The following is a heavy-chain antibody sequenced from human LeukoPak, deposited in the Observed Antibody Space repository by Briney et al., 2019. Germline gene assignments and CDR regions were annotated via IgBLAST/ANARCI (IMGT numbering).Heavy chain of an antibody. CDR1: GGSISSYY. D-gene: IGHD1-26*01. CDR2: IYTSGST. Sequence: SETLSLTCTVSGGSISSYYWSWIRQPPGKGPEWIGYIYTSGSTNYNPSLKSRVTISVDTSKNQFSLKLSSVTAADTAVYYCARHILGNWFDPWGQGTLVTVSS. V-gene: IGHV4-4*09. CDR3: ARHILGNWFDP. J-gene: IGHJ5*02.